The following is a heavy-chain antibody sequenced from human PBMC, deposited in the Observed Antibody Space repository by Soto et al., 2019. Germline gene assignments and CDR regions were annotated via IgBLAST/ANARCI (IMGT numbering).Heavy chain of an antibody. V-gene: IGHV1-46*01. J-gene: IGHJ4*02. CDR3: ARAGYCSGGTCFHGNCDY. D-gene: IGHD2-15*01. Sequence: QVQLVQSGAEVKRPGASVKVSCKASGYTFTTYYMHWVRQAPGQGLELLGIINPNGGSTTYAQKFQGRVTMPRDTSTSTVYLELSRLRSEDTAVYYCARAGYCSGGTCFHGNCDYWGQGTLVTVSA. CDR2: INPNGGST. CDR1: GYTFTTYY.